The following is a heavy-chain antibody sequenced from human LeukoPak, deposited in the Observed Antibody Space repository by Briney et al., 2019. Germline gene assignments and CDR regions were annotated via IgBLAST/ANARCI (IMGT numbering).Heavy chain of an antibody. Sequence: SAALSLTFAVYGGSFSGYYWSWVRPPPGKGLEWIGEINHSGRTNYNPSLKSRVTISVDTSKNQFSLKLSSVTAADTAVYYCAGGNSSGYSPGFFWGQGTLVTVSS. V-gene: IGHV4-34*01. CDR3: AGGNSSGYSPGFF. CDR1: GGSFSGYY. CDR2: INHSGRT. D-gene: IGHD3-22*01. J-gene: IGHJ4*02.